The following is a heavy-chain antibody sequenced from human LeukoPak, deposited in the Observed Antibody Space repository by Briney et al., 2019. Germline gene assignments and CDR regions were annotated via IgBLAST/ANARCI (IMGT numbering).Heavy chain of an antibody. J-gene: IGHJ5*02. CDR1: GGTFSSYA. CDR3: ARDSVVAAALNWFDP. Sequence: SVKVSCKASGGTFSSYAISWVRQAPGQGLEWMGRIIPILGIANYAQKFQGRVTITADKSTSTAYMELGSLRSEDTAVYYCARDSVVAAALNWFDPWGQGTLVTVSS. CDR2: IIPILGIA. D-gene: IGHD6-13*01. V-gene: IGHV1-69*04.